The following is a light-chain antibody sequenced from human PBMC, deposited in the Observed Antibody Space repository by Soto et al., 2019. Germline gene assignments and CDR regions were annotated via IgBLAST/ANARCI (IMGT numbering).Light chain of an antibody. CDR1: SSNIGAGYD. Sequence: QSVLTQPPSVSGAPGQRVTISCTGTSSNIGAGYDVQWYQQLPGTAPKLLIYANSNRPSGVPDRFSASKSDTSASLAITGLQADDEADYYCQSYDSSLSVVFGGGTKVTVL. J-gene: IGLJ2*01. CDR3: QSYDSSLSVV. V-gene: IGLV1-40*01. CDR2: ANS.